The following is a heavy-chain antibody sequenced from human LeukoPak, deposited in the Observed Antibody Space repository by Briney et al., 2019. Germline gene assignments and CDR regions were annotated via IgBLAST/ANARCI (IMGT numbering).Heavy chain of an antibody. CDR1: GGSISSSSYY. D-gene: IGHD6-19*01. Sequence: PSETLSLTCTVSGGSISSSSYYWGWIRQPPGKGLEWIGSIYYSGSTYYNPSLKSRVTISVDTSRNQFSLKLSSVTATDTAVYYCARHSYSSGWEFDYWGQGTLVTVSS. V-gene: IGHV4-39*01. CDR3: ARHSYSSGWEFDY. J-gene: IGHJ4*02. CDR2: IYYSGST.